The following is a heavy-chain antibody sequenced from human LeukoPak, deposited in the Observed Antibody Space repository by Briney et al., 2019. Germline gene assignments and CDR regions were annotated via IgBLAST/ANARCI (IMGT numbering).Heavy chain of an antibody. D-gene: IGHD3-3*01. J-gene: IGHJ3*02. CDR3: VRDLDRYDFWSGYWPDAFDT. CDR2: IWYDGSNE. V-gene: IGHV3-33*01. CDR1: GFTFSSYG. Sequence: GGSLRLSCAASGFTFSSYGMHWVRQAPGKGLQWVAVIWYDGSNEYYANSVRGRFIISRDNSKNTLYLQMNSQRVEDSAVYYCVRDLDRYDFWSGYWPDAFDTWGQGTMVTVSS.